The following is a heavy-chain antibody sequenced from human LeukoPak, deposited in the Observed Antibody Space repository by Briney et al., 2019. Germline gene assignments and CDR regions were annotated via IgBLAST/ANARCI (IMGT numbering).Heavy chain of an antibody. CDR1: GYTFTSFG. D-gene: IGHD2-15*01. CDR2: IGAYNGDT. Sequence: ASVKVSCKPSGYTFTSFGISWVRQAPGQGLEWMGWIGAYNGDTNYAQKFQGRVTMTTDTSTSTAYMDLRSLRSDDTAVYYCTRDHCRGDNCPSFDFWGQGTLVTVSS. J-gene: IGHJ4*02. V-gene: IGHV1-18*04. CDR3: TRDHCRGDNCPSFDF.